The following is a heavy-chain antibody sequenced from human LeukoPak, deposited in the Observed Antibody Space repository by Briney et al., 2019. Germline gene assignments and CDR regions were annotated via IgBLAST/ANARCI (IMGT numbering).Heavy chain of an antibody. D-gene: IGHD6-6*01. CDR2: INHSGST. Sequence: PSETLSLTCAVYGGSFSGYYWSWIRQPPGKGLEWIGEINHSGSTNYNPSLKSRVTISVDTSKNQFSLKLTSVTAADTAVYYCAKSKRQMGSSSGDYSDSWGQGALVTVSS. V-gene: IGHV4-34*01. CDR1: GGSFSGYY. CDR3: AKSKRQMGSSSGDYSDS. J-gene: IGHJ4*02.